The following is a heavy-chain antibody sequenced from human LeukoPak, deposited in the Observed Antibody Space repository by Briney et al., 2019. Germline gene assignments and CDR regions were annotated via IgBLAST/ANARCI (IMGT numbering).Heavy chain of an antibody. CDR2: ISYDGSSK. Sequence: GRSLRLSCAASGFIFSNYGMHWVRQAPGKGLEWVAVISYDGSSKFYADSVRDRFTISRDNSKNTLYLQMNSLRVEDTAVYYCAKDYCGRFCSAVWGQGTTVIVSS. J-gene: IGHJ6*02. CDR1: GFIFSNYG. CDR3: AKDYCGRFCSAV. V-gene: IGHV3-30*18. D-gene: IGHD3-3*01.